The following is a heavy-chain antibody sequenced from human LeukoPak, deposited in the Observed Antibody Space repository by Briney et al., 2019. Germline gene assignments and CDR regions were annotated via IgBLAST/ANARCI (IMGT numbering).Heavy chain of an antibody. D-gene: IGHD5-18*01. CDR2: IGSKAYGGTT. CDR1: GFTFGDYA. Sequence: PGGSLRLSCTTSGFTFGDYAMNWVRQAPGKGLEWVAFIGSKAYGGTTDYAASVKGRFTISRDDSKSIACLQTNSLKTEDTAVYYCVRRYSYAYGYFDSWGQGTLVTVSS. CDR3: VRRYSYAYGYFDS. V-gene: IGHV3-49*04. J-gene: IGHJ4*02.